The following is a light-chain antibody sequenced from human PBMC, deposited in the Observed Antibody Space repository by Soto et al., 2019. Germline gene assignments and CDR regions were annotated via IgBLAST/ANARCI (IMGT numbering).Light chain of an antibody. V-gene: IGLV2-11*01. Sequence: QSALTQPRSVSGSPGQSVTISCTGTSSDVGVYNYVSWYQQHPDKAPKLIIYDVSKQPSGVPDRFSGSKSGNTASLTISGLQAEDEADYYCCSYTGSYTYVFGAGTKVTVL. CDR1: SSDVGVYNY. CDR3: CSYTGSYTYV. J-gene: IGLJ1*01. CDR2: DVS.